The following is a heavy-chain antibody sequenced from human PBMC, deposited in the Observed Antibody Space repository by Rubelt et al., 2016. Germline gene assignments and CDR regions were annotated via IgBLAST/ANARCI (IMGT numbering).Heavy chain of an antibody. CDR1: GFTFSSYA. CDR3: ARIRPDSVSQQWLGPIDY. J-gene: IGHJ4*02. D-gene: IGHD6-19*01. CDR2: ISYDGSNK. V-gene: IGHV3-30*04. Sequence: AASGFTFSSYAMHWVRQAPGKGLEWVAVISYDGSNKYYADSVKGRFTISRDNSKNTLYLQMNSLRAEDTAVYYCARIRPDSVSQQWLGPIDYWGQGTLVTVSS.